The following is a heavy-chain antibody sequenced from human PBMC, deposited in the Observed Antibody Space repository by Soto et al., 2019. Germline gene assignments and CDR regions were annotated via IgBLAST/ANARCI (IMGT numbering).Heavy chain of an antibody. CDR2: SSSSSSYI. J-gene: IGHJ6*02. D-gene: IGHD6-13*01. V-gene: IGHV3-21*01. Sequence: EVQLVESGGGLVKPGGSLRLSCAASGFTFSSYSMNWVRQAPGKGLEWVSSSSSSSSYIYYADSVKGRFTISRDNAKNSLDLQMNSLRAEDTAVYYCARPPAIAAAGYYYYYGMDVWGQGTTVTVSS. CDR1: GFTFSSYS. CDR3: ARPPAIAAAGYYYYYGMDV.